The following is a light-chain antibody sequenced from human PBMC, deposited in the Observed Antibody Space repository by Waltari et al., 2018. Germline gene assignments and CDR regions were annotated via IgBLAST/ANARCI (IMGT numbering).Light chain of an antibody. V-gene: IGKV3-20*01. CDR1: QSVSRT. CDR3: QKYGTLPAT. J-gene: IGKJ1*01. CDR2: DAS. Sequence: IVLTQSPDTLSLSPGDRATLSCRAGQSVSRTLAWYQQKPGQAPRLLIYDASSRATGVPDRFSGSGSGTDFSLTISRLEPEDFAVYYCQKYGTLPATFGQGTKVEIK.